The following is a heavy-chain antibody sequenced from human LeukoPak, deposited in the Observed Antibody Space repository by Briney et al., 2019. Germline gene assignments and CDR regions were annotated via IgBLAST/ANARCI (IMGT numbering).Heavy chain of an antibody. V-gene: IGHV3-48*04. J-gene: IGHJ4*02. Sequence: RGSLRLSCAASGFTFSSYSMNWVRQAPGKGLEWVSYISSSSSTIYYADSVKGRFTISRDNAKNSLYLQMNSLRAEDTAVYYCARGYYRYYFDYWGQGTLVTVSS. CDR1: GFTFSSYS. D-gene: IGHD2-15*01. CDR2: ISSSSSTI. CDR3: ARGYYRYYFDY.